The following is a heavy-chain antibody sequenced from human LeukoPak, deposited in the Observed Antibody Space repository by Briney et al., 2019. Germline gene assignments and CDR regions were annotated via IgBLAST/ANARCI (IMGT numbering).Heavy chain of an antibody. CDR2: IYHSGST. D-gene: IGHD2-8*01. CDR3: ARDPYYALRSAFDI. V-gene: IGHV4-38-2*02. Sequence: PSETLSLTCAVSGYSISSGYYWGWIRQPPGKGVEWIGSIYHSGSTYYNPSLKSRVTISVDTSKNQFSLKLSSVTAADTAVYYCARDPYYALRSAFDIWGQGTMVTVSS. J-gene: IGHJ3*02. CDR1: GYSISSGYY.